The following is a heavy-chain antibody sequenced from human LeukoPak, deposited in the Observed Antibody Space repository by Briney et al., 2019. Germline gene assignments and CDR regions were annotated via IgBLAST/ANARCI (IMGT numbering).Heavy chain of an antibody. CDR1: GFTVNNYY. Sequence: QPGGSLRLSCAASGFTVNNYYMTWVRQAPGKGLECVSILYSGGMTYYADSVKGRFTISTDTSKNTVNLQMNSLRAEDTAIYYCARMFGGNYYGYYFDYWDQGSMLTVSS. CDR3: ARMFGGNYYGYYFDY. V-gene: IGHV3-53*01. D-gene: IGHD1-26*01. J-gene: IGHJ4*02. CDR2: LYSGGMT.